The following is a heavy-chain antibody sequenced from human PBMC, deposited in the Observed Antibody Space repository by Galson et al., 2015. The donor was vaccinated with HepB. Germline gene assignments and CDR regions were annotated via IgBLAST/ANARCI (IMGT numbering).Heavy chain of an antibody. CDR3: ARERTFWSGYYFDGMDV. J-gene: IGHJ6*02. CDR2: IYWNDDK. V-gene: IGHV2-5*01. D-gene: IGHD3-3*01. CDR1: GFSLSTSGVG. Sequence: PALVKPTQTLTLTCTFSGFSLSTSGVGVGWIRQPPGKALEWLALIYWNDDKRYSPSLKSRLTITKDTSKNQVVLTMTNMDPVDTATYYCARERTFWSGYYFDGMDVWGQGTTVTVSS.